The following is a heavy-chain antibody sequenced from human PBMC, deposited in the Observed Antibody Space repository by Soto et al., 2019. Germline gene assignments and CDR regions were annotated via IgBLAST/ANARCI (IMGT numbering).Heavy chain of an antibody. CDR2: IYYSGST. D-gene: IGHD6-19*01. Sequence: PSETLSLTCTVSGGSVSSGSYYWSWIRQPPGKGLEWIGYIYYSGSTNYNPSLKSRVTISVDTSKNQFSLKLSSVTAADTAVYYCASEWLGSFDYWGQGTLVTVSS. CDR1: GGSVSSGSYY. V-gene: IGHV4-61*01. CDR3: ASEWLGSFDY. J-gene: IGHJ4*02.